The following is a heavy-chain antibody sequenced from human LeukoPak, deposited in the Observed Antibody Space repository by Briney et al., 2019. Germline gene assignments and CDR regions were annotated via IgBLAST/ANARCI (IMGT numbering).Heavy chain of an antibody. CDR1: GSSVSTREVV. CDR2: IYWSDDK. V-gene: IGHV2-5*01. CDR3: AHRTSDLSIDY. J-gene: IGHJ4*02. D-gene: IGHD3-10*01. Sequence: EAGPTLVNPTHTRTLTCTASGSSVSTREVVVDWIRQPPGKALEWLAYIYWSDDKRYNPSLRSRFSIRNDTPKIQVVLSMANMGPVGTCTYYCAHRTSDLSIDYWGQGTLVTVSS.